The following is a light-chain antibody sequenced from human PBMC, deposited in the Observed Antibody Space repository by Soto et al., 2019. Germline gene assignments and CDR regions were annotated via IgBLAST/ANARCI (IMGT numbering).Light chain of an antibody. Sequence: QTVVTQEPSLTVSPGGTVTLTCASSTGTVTSGHYPNWLQQKPGQAPRALIYSTDTRHSWTPARFSGSLLGGKAALTLSGVQPEDEADYYCLLYYRGAVVFGGGTKLTVL. CDR1: TGTVTSGHY. CDR3: LLYYRGAVV. V-gene: IGLV7-43*01. J-gene: IGLJ2*01. CDR2: STD.